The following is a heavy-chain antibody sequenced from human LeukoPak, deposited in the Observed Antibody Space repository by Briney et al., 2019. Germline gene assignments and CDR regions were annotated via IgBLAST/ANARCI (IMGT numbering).Heavy chain of an antibody. D-gene: IGHD3-22*01. J-gene: IGHJ4*02. CDR2: ISRTGDTT. CDR1: GFTFSSYA. CDR3: AKGSYYDSSGSFYFDY. Sequence: PGGSLRLSCAASGFTFSSYAMSWVRQAPGKGLEWVSGISRTGDTTYYAASVTRRFTISRDNSKTTLYVQVNSLGTEDTAAYYCAKGSYYDSSGSFYFDYWGQGTLVTVSS. V-gene: IGHV3-23*01.